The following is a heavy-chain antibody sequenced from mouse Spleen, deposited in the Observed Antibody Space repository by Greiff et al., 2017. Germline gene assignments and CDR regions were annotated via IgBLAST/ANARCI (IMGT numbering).Heavy chain of an antibody. Sequence: EVNLVESGGGLVRPKGSLKLSCAASGFTFNTYAMHWVRQAPGKGLEWVARIRSKSSNYATYYADSVKDRFTISRDDSQSMLYLQMNNLKTEDTAMYYCVREGLYYDYDWFAYWGQGTLVTVSA. CDR1: GFTFNTYA. V-gene: IGHV10-3*01. J-gene: IGHJ3*01. D-gene: IGHD2-4*01. CDR3: VREGLYYDYDWFAY. CDR2: IRSKSSNYAT.